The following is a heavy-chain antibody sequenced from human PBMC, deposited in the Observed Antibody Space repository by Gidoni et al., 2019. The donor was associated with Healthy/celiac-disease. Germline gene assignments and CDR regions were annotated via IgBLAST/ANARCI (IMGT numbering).Heavy chain of an antibody. V-gene: IGHV3-73*02. D-gene: IGHD2-21*02. J-gene: IGHJ6*02. CDR3: TRHSGPYGDCPNV. CDR1: GFTFSGPA. Sequence: EVQLVESGGGLVQPGGSLKLSCAASGFTFSGPAMHWVRQASGKGLEWVGRIRSKANSYATAYAASVKGRFTISRDDSKNTAYLQMNSLKTEDTAVYYCTRHSGPYGDCPNVWGQGTTVTVSS. CDR2: IRSKANSYAT.